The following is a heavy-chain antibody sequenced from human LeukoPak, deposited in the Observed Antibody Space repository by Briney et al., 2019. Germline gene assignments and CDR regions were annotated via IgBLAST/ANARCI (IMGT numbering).Heavy chain of an antibody. CDR1: GYTFTGYY. Sequence: GASVKASCKASGYTFTGYYMHWVRQAPGQGLEWMGWINPNSGGTNYAQKFQGRVTMTRDTSISTAYMELSRLRSDDTAVYYCARAAVAGTFCDYWGQGTLVTVSS. J-gene: IGHJ4*02. CDR2: INPNSGGT. V-gene: IGHV1-2*02. D-gene: IGHD6-19*01. CDR3: ARAAVAGTFCDY.